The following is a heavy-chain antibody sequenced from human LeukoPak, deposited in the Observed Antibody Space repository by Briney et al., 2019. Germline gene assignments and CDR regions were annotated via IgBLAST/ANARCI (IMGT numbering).Heavy chain of an antibody. Sequence: PGGSLRLSCAASGFTFSSYAMHWVRQAPGKGLEWVSGVGPTGVNTYYAGSVKGRFSISRDNSKNVVYLQMNSLRAEDTAVYYCAELGITMIGGVWGKGTTVTISS. D-gene: IGHD3-10*02. CDR3: AELGITMIGGV. V-gene: IGHV3-23*01. CDR2: VGPTGVNT. J-gene: IGHJ6*04. CDR1: GFTFSSYA.